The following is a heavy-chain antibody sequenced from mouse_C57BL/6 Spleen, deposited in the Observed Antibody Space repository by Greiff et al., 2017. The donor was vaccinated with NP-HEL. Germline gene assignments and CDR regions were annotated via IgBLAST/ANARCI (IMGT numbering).Heavy chain of an antibody. D-gene: IGHD3-2*02. V-gene: IGHV1-76*01. Sequence: QVQLQQSGAELVRPGASVKLSCKASGYTFTDYYINWVKQRPGQGLEWIARIYPGSGNTYYNEKFKGKATLTGEKSSSTAYMQLSSPTSEGSAVYFCAGQETAQARSWFAYWGQGTLVTVSA. CDR2: IYPGSGNT. CDR3: AGQETAQARSWFAY. CDR1: GYTFTDYY. J-gene: IGHJ3*01.